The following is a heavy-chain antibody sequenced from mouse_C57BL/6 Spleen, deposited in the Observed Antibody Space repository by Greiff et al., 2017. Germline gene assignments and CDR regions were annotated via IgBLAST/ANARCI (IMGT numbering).Heavy chain of an antibody. Sequence: VQLQQPGAELVRPGTSVKLSCKASGYTFTSYWMHWVKQRPGQGLEWIGEIDPSDSYTNYNQKFKGKATLTVDTSSSTAYMQLSSLTSEDSAVYYCARSEPYGSSYLWYFDVWGTGTTVTVSS. CDR2: IDPSDSYT. CDR1: GYTFTSYW. D-gene: IGHD1-1*01. V-gene: IGHV1-59*01. CDR3: ARSEPYGSSYLWYFDV. J-gene: IGHJ1*03.